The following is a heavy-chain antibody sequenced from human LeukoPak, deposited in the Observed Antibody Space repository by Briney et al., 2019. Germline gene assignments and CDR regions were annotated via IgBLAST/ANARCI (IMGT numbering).Heavy chain of an antibody. CDR2: VSSGFHA. J-gene: IGHJ4*02. CDR3: VREARGYHYTYFDY. Sequence: GGSLRLSCTASGFTLGSHDMHWVRQVPGQGLGWVAAVSSGFHAFFADSVQGRFTVSREDARNSLYLQMNSLRAGDTAVYYCVREARGYHYTYFDYWGQGTLVTVSS. CDR1: GFTLGSHD. V-gene: IGHV3-13*01. D-gene: IGHD5-18*01.